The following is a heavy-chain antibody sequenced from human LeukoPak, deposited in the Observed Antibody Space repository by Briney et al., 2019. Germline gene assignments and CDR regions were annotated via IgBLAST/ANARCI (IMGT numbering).Heavy chain of an antibody. CDR1: GYTFTNYW. CDR2: MYPGDSDT. Sequence: GESLKISCKGSGYTFTNYWIGWVRQMPGKGLEWMGIMYPGDSDTRYSPSFQGQVTISADKSISTAYLQWSSLRASDTAMYYCATSESQTRFDYWGQGTPVTVSS. D-gene: IGHD1/OR15-1a*01. J-gene: IGHJ4*02. V-gene: IGHV5-51*01. CDR3: ATSESQTRFDY.